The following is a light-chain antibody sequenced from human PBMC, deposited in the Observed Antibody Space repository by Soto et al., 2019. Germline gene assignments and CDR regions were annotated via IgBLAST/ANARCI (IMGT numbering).Light chain of an antibody. J-gene: IGLJ2*01. CDR2: EVN. V-gene: IGLV2-8*01. CDR3: SSYADRNNVI. CDR1: SSDVGGNKY. Sequence: QSVLTQPPSASGSPGQSVTISCTGTSSDVGGNKYVSWYQQHPGKAPKLIIYEVNKWPPGVPDRFSGSKSGNTASLTVSGLQAEDEADYYCSSYADRNNVIFGGGTKLTVL.